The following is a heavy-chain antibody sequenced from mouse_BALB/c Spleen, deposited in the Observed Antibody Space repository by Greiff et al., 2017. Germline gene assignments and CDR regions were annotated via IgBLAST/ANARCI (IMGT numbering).Heavy chain of an antibody. V-gene: IGHV5-17*02. CDR1: GFTFSSFG. CDR2: ISSGSSTI. J-gene: IGHJ1*01. Sequence: EVQGVESGGGLVQPGGSRKLSCAASGFTFSSFGMHWVRQAPEKGLEWVAYISSGSSTIYYADTVKGRFTISRDNPKNTLFLQMTSLRSEDTAMYYCARGPFYWYFDVWGAGTTVTVSS. CDR3: ARGPFYWYFDV.